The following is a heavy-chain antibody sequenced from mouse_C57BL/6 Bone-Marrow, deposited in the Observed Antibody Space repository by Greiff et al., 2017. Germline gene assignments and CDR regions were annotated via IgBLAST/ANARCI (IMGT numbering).Heavy chain of an antibody. Sequence: QVQLQQSGAELAKPGASVKLSCKASGYTFTSYWMHWVKQRPGQGLEWIGYINPRSGYTKYNQKLKDKATLTADKSSSTAYMQLSSLTYEDSAVYCCAREFDYYGSSFAYWGQGTLVTVSA. CDR2: INPRSGYT. CDR3: AREFDYYGSSFAY. CDR1: GYTFTSYW. J-gene: IGHJ3*01. V-gene: IGHV1-7*01. D-gene: IGHD1-1*01.